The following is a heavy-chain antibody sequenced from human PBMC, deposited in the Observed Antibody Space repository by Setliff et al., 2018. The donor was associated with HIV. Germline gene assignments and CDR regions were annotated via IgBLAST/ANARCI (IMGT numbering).Heavy chain of an antibody. CDR3: VGMDIVVVLPPDV. CDR2: IHSSSSRI. CDR1: GFTFSDYS. J-gene: IGHJ6*02. D-gene: IGHD2-21*01. V-gene: IGHV3-48*04. Sequence: HPGGSLRLSCAASGFTFSDYSMNWFRQTPGKGLEWVSFIHSSSSRIYYADSVKGRFTVSRDNAKNSLYLQMNSLRAEDTAVYYCVGMDIVVVLPPDVWGQGTTVTVSS.